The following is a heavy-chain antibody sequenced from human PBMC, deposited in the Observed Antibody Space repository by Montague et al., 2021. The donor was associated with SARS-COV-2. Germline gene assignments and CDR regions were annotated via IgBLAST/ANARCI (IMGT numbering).Heavy chain of an antibody. D-gene: IGHD3-22*01. CDR2: INHSGST. V-gene: IGHV4-34*01. J-gene: IGHJ5*02. CDR3: ARGSRITMIVVVITDIWFDP. CDR1: GGSFSGYY. Sequence: SETLSLTCAVYGGSFSGYYWSWIRQPPGKGLEWIGVINHSGSTNYNPSLKSRVTISVDTSKNQFSLKLSSATAADTAVYYCARGSRITMIVVVITDIWFDPWGQGTLVTVSS.